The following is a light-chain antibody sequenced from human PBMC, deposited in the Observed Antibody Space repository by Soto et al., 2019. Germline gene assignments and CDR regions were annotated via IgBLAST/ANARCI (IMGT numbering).Light chain of an antibody. CDR2: GAS. J-gene: IGKJ1*01. Sequence: EILLTQSRGTLSLSPGERATLSCMASQSVSNNYLAWYQQKPGQAPRLLIYGASNRATGIPDRFSGSGSGTDFTLTISRLEPEDFAVYYCQQYGSSGTFGQGTKVDIK. CDR3: QQYGSSGT. CDR1: QSVSNNY. V-gene: IGKV3-20*01.